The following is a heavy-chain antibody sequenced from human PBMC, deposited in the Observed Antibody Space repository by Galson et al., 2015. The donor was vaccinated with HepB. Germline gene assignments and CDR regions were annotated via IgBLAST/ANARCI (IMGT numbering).Heavy chain of an antibody. Sequence: SLRLSCAASGFTFSSYGMHWVRQAPGKGLEWVAVISYDGSNKYYADSVKGRFTISRDNSKNTLYLQMNSLRAEDTAVYYCARGAYYDFWSGYRYYYYYGMDVWGQGTTVTVSS. CDR2: ISYDGSNK. D-gene: IGHD3-3*01. CDR3: ARGAYYDFWSGYRYYYYYGMDV. CDR1: GFTFSSYG. V-gene: IGHV3-30*19. J-gene: IGHJ6*02.